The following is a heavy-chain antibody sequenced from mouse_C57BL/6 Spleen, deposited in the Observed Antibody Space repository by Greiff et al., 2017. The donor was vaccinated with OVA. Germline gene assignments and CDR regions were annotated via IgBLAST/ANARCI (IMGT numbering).Heavy chain of an antibody. CDR3: ARGSTVVAEADY. V-gene: IGHV1-55*01. CDR2: IYPDSGRT. J-gene: IGHJ2*01. Sequence: QVQLPQPGAELVKPGASVKMSCKASGYTFTSYCIPWVKQRPVQGLEWIGDIYPDSGRTIYNEKFKSKATMTVDTSCSTADMQLSSLTSEDSAVYYCARGSTVVAEADYWGQGTPGTVSS. CDR1: GYTFTSYC. D-gene: IGHD1-1*01.